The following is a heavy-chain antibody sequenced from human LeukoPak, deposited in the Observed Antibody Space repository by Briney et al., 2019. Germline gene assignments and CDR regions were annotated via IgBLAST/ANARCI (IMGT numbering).Heavy chain of an antibody. V-gene: IGHV1-8*01. J-gene: IGHJ6*03. CDR3: ARYPTVVEKNYYYYYMDV. CDR2: MNPNSGNT. CDR1: GYTFTSYD. Sequence: ASVKVSCKASGYTFTSYDINWVRQATGQGLEWMGWMNPNSGNTGYAQKFQGRVTMTRNTSISTAYMELSSLRSEDTAVYYCARYPTVVEKNYYYYYMDVWAKGPRSPSP. D-gene: IGHD4-17*01.